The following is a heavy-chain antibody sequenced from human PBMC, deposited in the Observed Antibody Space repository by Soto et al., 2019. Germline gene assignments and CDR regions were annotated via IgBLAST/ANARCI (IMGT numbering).Heavy chain of an antibody. CDR1: GGSISSYY. D-gene: IGHD2-15*01. CDR3: ARGSVVAATLFDY. V-gene: IGHV4-59*01. Sequence: PSETLSLTCTFSGGSISSYYWSWIRQPPGKGLEWIGYIYYSGSTNYNPSLKSRVTISVDTSKNQFSLKLSSVTAADTAVYYCARGSVVAATLFDYWGQGTLVTVSS. J-gene: IGHJ4*02. CDR2: IYYSGST.